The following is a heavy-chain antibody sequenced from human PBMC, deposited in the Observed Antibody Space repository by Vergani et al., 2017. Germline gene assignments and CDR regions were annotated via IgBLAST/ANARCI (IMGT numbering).Heavy chain of an antibody. J-gene: IGHJ6*03. V-gene: IGHV4-30-2*01. CDR2: IFPSGNS. CDR1: GDSITNGGFS. D-gene: IGHD3-16*02. CDR3: ARASLRALVGYYCYMDV. Sequence: QLQLQESGSGLVKLSQTLSLTCAVSGDSITNGGFSWNWIRQPPGKGPEWIGYIFPSGNSDYNPSLKNQVSISLDKSKNQFSLWVNSVTAADTAVYFCARASLRALVGYYCYMDVWLKGKTVVVSS.